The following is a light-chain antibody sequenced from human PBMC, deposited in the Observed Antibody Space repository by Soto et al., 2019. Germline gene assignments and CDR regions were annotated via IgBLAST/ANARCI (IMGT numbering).Light chain of an antibody. CDR2: GAS. CDR1: RYVSSN. J-gene: IGKJ1*01. Sequence: EIVMTQSPATLSVSPGERATLSCRARRYVSSNLAWYQQRPGQAPRLLIYGASTRATGIPARFSGSGSGTEFTLTIRSLQSEDLGVYYCQQYNNGWTFGQGTKLEIK. V-gene: IGKV3-15*01. CDR3: QQYNNGWT.